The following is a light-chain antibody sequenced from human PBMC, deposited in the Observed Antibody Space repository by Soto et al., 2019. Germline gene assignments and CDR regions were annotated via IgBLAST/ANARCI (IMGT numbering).Light chain of an antibody. CDR1: SGINVGPYR. V-gene: IGLV5-45*03. CDR3: MIWHSYSYV. Sequence: QPVLTQPSSLSASPGASASLTCTLRSGINVGPYRIYWYQQKPGSPPQYLLNYKSDSDKQQGSGVPSRFSGSKDASANAGILLISGLQSEDEADYYCMIWHSYSYVFGTGTKLTV. J-gene: IGLJ1*01. CDR2: YKSDSDK.